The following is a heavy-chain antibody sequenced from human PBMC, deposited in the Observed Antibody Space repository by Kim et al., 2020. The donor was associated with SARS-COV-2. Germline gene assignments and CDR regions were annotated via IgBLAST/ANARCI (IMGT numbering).Heavy chain of an antibody. V-gene: IGHV1-46*03. D-gene: IGHD4-17*01. CDR1: GFTFTNYR. CDR3: ARRGPNYGDHIDY. CDR2: INPRGDST. Sequence: ASVKVSCKASGFTFTNYRIYWVRQAPGQGLEWMGVINPRGDSTSYAQQFQGRITMTRDMSTSTIYMDLSSLRSEDTAVYYCARRGPNYGDHIDYWGQGTLVTVSS. J-gene: IGHJ4*02.